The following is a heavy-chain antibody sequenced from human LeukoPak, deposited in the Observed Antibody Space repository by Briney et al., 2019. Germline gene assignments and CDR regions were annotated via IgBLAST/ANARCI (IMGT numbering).Heavy chain of an antibody. Sequence: SGTLSLTCAVSGGSISSSNWWSWVRQPPGKGLEWIGEIYHSGSTNYNPSLKSRVTISVDKSKNQFSLKLSSVTAADTAVYYCARGGYCSSTSCSFDTWGQGTMVTGSS. D-gene: IGHD2-2*01. CDR2: IYHSGST. CDR3: ARGGYCSSTSCSFDT. V-gene: IGHV4-4*02. J-gene: IGHJ3*02. CDR1: GGSISSSNW.